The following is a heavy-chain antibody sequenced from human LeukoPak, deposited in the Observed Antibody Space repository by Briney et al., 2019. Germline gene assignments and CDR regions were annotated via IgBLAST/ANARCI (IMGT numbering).Heavy chain of an antibody. J-gene: IGHJ4*02. CDR3: AKERMGMAGTGFDY. CDR1: GFPFSSYP. D-gene: IGHD6-19*01. CDR2: ITASGDST. V-gene: IGHV3-23*01. Sequence: GGSLRLSCAGSGFPFSSYPISWVRQPPGKGLEWVSAITASGDSTYSADSVKGRFTISRDNSRNTLFLEMSSLRAEDTAVYYCAKERMGMAGTGFDYWGQGTLVTVSS.